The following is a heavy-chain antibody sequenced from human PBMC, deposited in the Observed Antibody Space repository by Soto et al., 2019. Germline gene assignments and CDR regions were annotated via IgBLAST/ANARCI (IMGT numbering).Heavy chain of an antibody. V-gene: IGHV3-23*01. J-gene: IGHJ6*03. Sequence: GGSLRLSCAASGFTFSSYAMSWVRQAPGKGLEWVSAISGSGGSTYYADSVKGRFTISRDNSKNTLLLQMNSLRADDTAVYYCAKAGTWAELLLFGESLYYYYMDVWGKGTTVTVSS. CDR3: AKAGTWAELLLFGESLYYYYMDV. CDR1: GFTFSSYA. CDR2: ISGSGGST. D-gene: IGHD3-10*01.